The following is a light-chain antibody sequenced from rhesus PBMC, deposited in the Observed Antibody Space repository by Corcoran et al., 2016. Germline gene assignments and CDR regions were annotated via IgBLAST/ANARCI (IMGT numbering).Light chain of an antibody. V-gene: IGKV4-1*01. CDR2: WAS. Sequence: DIVMTQSPDSLAVSLGERVTINCKSSHSLLYSSNNTNYLAWYQQKPEQAPKVCISWASTREAGVPNRVSGSGSGTDFTLTISGLQAEDVAVYYCQQYYTSPLTFGGGTKVEIK. CDR3: QQYYTSPLT. CDR1: HSLLYSSNNTNY. J-gene: IGKJ4*01.